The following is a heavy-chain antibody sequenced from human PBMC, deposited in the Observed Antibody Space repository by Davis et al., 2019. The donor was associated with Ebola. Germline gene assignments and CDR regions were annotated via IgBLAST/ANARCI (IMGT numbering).Heavy chain of an antibody. CDR1: GFTFSSYW. V-gene: IGHV3-7*01. Sequence: PGGSLRLSCAASGFTFSSYWMSWVRQAPGKGLEWVANIKQDGSEKYYVDSVKGRFTISRDNAKNSLYLQMNSLRAEDTAVYYCARDGGTAVEMATSLYYYYGMDVWGQGTTVTVSS. D-gene: IGHD5-24*01. CDR2: IKQDGSEK. J-gene: IGHJ6*02. CDR3: ARDGGTAVEMATSLYYYYGMDV.